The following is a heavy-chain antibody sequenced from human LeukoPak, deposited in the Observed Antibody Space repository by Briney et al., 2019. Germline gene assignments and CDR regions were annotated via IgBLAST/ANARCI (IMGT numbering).Heavy chain of an antibody. CDR1: GFTFNNYA. J-gene: IGHJ5*02. D-gene: IGHD4-17*01. CDR3: ARNWDYGNWFDP. Sequence: GGSLRLSCAASGFTFNNYAMSWVRQAPGKGLEWVSAISGDGESTYYADSVKGRFTISRDNSKNTLYLQMNSLRAEDTAVYYCARNWDYGNWFDPWGRGTLVTVSS. V-gene: IGHV3-23*01. CDR2: ISGDGEST.